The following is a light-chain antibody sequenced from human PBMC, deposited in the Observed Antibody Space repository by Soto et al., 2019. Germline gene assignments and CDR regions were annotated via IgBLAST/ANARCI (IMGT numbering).Light chain of an antibody. CDR3: QHHNSYSQT. V-gene: IGKV1-5*01. J-gene: IGKJ1*01. CDR1: QSIRHY. Sequence: DIQMTQSPPTLSASVGDRVTITCRASQSIRHYLAWYQQMPGKAPKLLIYRASTLQSGVPSRFSGSGSGTEFTLTISSLQPDDFGTYFCQHHNSYSQTFGQGTKVEI. CDR2: RAS.